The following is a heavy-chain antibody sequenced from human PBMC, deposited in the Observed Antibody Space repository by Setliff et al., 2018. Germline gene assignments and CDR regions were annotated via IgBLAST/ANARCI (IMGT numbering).Heavy chain of an antibody. D-gene: IGHD6-13*01. J-gene: IGHJ5*02. Sequence: GASVKVSCKASGYSFSDFYIHWVRQVPGRGPEWMGSINPKSGVTRYVQKFQGRVTITRDTSISTAYMELSSLRSDDTAVYYCARDGISWLNWLDPWGQGTPGTVSS. CDR3: ARDGISWLNWLDP. CDR2: INPKSGVT. CDR1: GYSFSDFY. V-gene: IGHV1-2*02.